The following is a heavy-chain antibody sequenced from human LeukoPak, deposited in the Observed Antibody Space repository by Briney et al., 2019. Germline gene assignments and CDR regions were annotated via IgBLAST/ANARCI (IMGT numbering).Heavy chain of an antibody. V-gene: IGHV3-23*01. CDR2: ISGSGDST. CDR3: AISPGTGLTFDY. Sequence: GGSLRLSCAASGFTFSSYAMSWVRQAPGKGLEWVSSISGSGDSTYYADSVKGRFTISRDNSKNTLYLQMNSLRAEDTAVYYCAISPGTGLTFDYWGQGTLVTVSS. J-gene: IGHJ4*02. CDR1: GFTFSSYA. D-gene: IGHD4/OR15-4a*01.